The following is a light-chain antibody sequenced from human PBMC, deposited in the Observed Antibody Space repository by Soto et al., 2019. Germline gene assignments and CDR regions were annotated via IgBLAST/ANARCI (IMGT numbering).Light chain of an antibody. CDR3: QQYNSYSPT. CDR2: KAS. Sequence: DIQMTQSPSTLSASVGDRVTITCRATQSISVWLAWYQQKAGKAPNLLIYKASRLARGVPSRFSGSGSETEFTLTIGGLQPGDSATYYCQQYNSYSPTFGQGTKVEVK. J-gene: IGKJ1*01. CDR1: QSISVW. V-gene: IGKV1-5*03.